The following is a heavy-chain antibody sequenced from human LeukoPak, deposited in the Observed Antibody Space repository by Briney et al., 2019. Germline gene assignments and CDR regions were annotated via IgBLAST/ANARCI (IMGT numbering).Heavy chain of an antibody. V-gene: IGHV3-13*01. CDR2: IGTAGDT. CDR1: GSTFSSYD. J-gene: IGHJ4*02. CDR3: ARAAAGSGVDY. D-gene: IGHD6-19*01. Sequence: PGGSLRLSCAASGSTFSSYDIHWVRQATGKGLEWVSAIGTAGDTYYPGSVKGRFTISRENAKNSLYLQMNSLRAGDTAVYYCARAAAGSGVDYWGQGTLVTVSS.